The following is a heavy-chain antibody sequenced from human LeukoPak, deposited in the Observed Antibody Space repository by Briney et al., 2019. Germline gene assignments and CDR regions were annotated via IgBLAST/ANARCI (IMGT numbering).Heavy chain of an antibody. CDR3: AKDLYYDSGTYYSVFDY. D-gene: IGHD3-10*01. CDR1: GFPFSSYA. J-gene: IGHJ4*02. Sequence: GGSLRLSCAPSGFPFSSYAVSWVRQAPGKGLECVSAISGSGGSTYYADSVKGRFTISRDKSKNTLYLQINGIRAEDTAVYYCAKDLYYDSGTYYSVFDYWGQGTLVTVSS. V-gene: IGHV3-23*01. CDR2: ISGSGGST.